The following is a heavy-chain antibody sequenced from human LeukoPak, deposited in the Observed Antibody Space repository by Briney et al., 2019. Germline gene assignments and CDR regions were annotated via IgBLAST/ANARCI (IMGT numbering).Heavy chain of an antibody. Sequence: GGSLRLSCAASGLTFSSYWMRWVRQAPGKGLEWVANIKRDGSEKYYVDSVKGRFTISRDNAKNTLYLQMNSLRAEDTAVYYCARTSAARYAFDIWGQGTMVTVSS. J-gene: IGHJ3*02. D-gene: IGHD6-6*01. CDR2: IKRDGSEK. CDR1: GLTFSSYW. V-gene: IGHV3-7*01. CDR3: ARTSAARYAFDI.